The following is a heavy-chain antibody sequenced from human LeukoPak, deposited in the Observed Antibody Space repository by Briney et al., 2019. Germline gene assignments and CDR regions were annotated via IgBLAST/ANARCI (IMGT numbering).Heavy chain of an antibody. J-gene: IGHJ4*02. CDR2: IYYSGST. CDR3: AREGDSSSPYYFDY. Sequence: KPSETLSLTCTVSGGSISSYYWSWIRQPPEKGQELIGYIYYSGSTNYNPSLKSRVTISVDTSKNQFSLKLSSVTAADTAVYYCAREGDSSSPYYFDYWGQGTLVTVSS. D-gene: IGHD6-13*01. V-gene: IGHV4-59*01. CDR1: GGSISSYY.